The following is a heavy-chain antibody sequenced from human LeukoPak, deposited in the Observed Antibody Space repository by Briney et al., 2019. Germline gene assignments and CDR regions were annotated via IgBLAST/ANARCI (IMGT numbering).Heavy chain of an antibody. J-gene: IGHJ1*01. CDR3: ATSYVTRAEYFQH. CDR1: GFTFSSYS. D-gene: IGHD3-16*01. V-gene: IGHV3-21*01. CDR2: ISSSSSYI. Sequence: PGGSLGLSCAASGFTFSSYSMNWVRQAPGKGLEWVSSISSSSSYIYYADSVKGRFTISRDNAKNSLYLQMNSLRAEDTAVYYCATSYVTRAEYFQHWGQGTLVTVSS.